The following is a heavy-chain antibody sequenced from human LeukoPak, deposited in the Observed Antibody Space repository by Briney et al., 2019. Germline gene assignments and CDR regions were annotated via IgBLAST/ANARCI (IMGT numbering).Heavy chain of an antibody. V-gene: IGHV3-11*01. D-gene: IGHD7-27*01. CDR3: ARDQTGDIYYGMDV. CDR1: GFTFSDYY. CDR2: ISSSGSTI. J-gene: IGHJ6*02. Sequence: GGSLRLSRAASGFTFSDYYMSWIRQAPGKGLEWVSYISSSGSTIYYADSVKGRFTISRDNAKNSLYLQMNGLRAEDTAVYYCARDQTGDIYYGMDVWGQGTTVTVSS.